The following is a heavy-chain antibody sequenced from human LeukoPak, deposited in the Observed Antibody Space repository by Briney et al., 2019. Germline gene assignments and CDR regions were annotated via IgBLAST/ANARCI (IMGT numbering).Heavy chain of an antibody. CDR2: IYSGGGT. V-gene: IGHV3-53*01. CDR1: GFTVSSNY. D-gene: IGHD3-22*01. J-gene: IGHJ4*02. CDR3: ARDPIWYDSSGQLGY. Sequence: GGSLRLSCAASGFTVSSNYMSWVRQAPGKGLEWVSVIYSGGGTYYADSVKGRFTISRDNSKNTLYLQMNSLRAEDTAVYYCARDPIWYDSSGQLGYWGQGTLVAVSS.